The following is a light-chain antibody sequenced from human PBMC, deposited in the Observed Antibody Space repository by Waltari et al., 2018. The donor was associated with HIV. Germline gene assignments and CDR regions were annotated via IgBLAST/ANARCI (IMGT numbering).Light chain of an antibody. CDR1: RSDDGRLNY. Sequence: QPPLTQPPSAPGSPDQPVPSSCIGSRSDDGRLNYVHRYQQHPGKAPKLMIYEVSKRPSGVPNRFSGSKSGNTASLTISGLQAEDEADYYCCSYAGSSNLVFGGGTKLTVL. V-gene: IGLV2-8*01. J-gene: IGLJ3*02. CDR3: CSYAGSSNLV. CDR2: EVS.